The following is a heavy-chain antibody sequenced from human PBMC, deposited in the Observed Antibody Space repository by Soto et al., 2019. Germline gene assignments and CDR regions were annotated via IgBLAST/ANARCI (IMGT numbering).Heavy chain of an antibody. V-gene: IGHV1-2*02. CDR1: GYTFTGYY. J-gene: IGHJ6*02. Sequence: ASVKVSCKASGYTFTGYYMHWVRQAPGQGLEWMGWINPNSGGTNYAQKFQGRVTMTRDTSISTAYMERSRLRSDDTAVYYCARDGVDTAMVDYYYYGMDVWGQGTTVTVSS. CDR3: ARDGVDTAMVDYYYYGMDV. CDR2: INPNSGGT. D-gene: IGHD5-18*01.